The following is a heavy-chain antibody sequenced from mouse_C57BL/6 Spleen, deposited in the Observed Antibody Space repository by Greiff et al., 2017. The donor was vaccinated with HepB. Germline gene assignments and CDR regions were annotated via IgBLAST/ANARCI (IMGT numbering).Heavy chain of an antibody. CDR2: IRPNSGST. CDR3: ARFYDGYSQYYFDY. CDR1: GYTFTSYW. D-gene: IGHD2-3*01. J-gene: IGHJ2*01. V-gene: IGHV1-64*01. Sequence: QVQLQQPGAELVKPGASVKLSCKASGYTFTSYWMHWVKQRPGQGLEWIGMIRPNSGSTNYNEKFKSKATLTVDKSSSTAYMQLSSLTSEDSAVYYCARFYDGYSQYYFDYWGQGTTLTVSS.